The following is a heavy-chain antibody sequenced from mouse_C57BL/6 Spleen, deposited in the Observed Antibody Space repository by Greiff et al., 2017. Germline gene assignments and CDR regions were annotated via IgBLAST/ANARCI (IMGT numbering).Heavy chain of an antibody. CDR3: ARGDYYGPYYFDY. CDR1: GYTFTDYY. Sequence: VQLQQSGPELVKPGASVKISCKASGYTFTDYYMNWVKQSHGKSLEWIGDINPNNGGTSYNQKFKGKATLTVDKSSSTAYMELRSLTSEDSAVYYCARGDYYGPYYFDYWGQGTTLTVSS. V-gene: IGHV1-26*01. J-gene: IGHJ2*01. CDR2: INPNNGGT. D-gene: IGHD1-1*01.